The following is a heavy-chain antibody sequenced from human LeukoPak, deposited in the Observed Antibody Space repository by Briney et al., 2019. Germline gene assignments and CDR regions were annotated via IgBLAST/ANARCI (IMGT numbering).Heavy chain of an antibody. Sequence: SETLSLTCTVSGGSISPYYWSWIRQPPGKGLEWIGFVSYSGITKFSPSLKSRVRMSVDTSKNYFSLNVSSVTAADTAVYYCARLADGHKVYYFDFWGRGTLVTVSS. D-gene: IGHD5-24*01. CDR3: ARLADGHKVYYFDF. CDR1: GGSISPYY. CDR2: VSYSGIT. V-gene: IGHV4-59*08. J-gene: IGHJ4*02.